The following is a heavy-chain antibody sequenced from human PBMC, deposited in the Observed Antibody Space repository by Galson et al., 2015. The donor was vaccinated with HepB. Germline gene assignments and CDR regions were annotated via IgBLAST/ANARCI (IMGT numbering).Heavy chain of an antibody. CDR3: AKVGDVVVPAAIRRAEYFQH. CDR2: ISGSGGST. D-gene: IGHD2-2*02. CDR1: GFTFSSYA. V-gene: IGHV3-23*01. J-gene: IGHJ1*01. Sequence: SLRLSCAASGFTFSSYAMSWVRQAPGKGLEWVSAISGSGGSTYYADSVKGRFTISRDNSKNTLYLQMNSLRAEDTAVYYCAKVGDVVVPAAIRRAEYFQHWGQGTLVTVSS.